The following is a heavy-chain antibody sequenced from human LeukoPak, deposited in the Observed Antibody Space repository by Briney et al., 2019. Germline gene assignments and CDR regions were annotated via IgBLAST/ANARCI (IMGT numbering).Heavy chain of an antibody. D-gene: IGHD6-13*01. Sequence: ASVKVSCKASGYTFTGYYMHWVRQAPGQGLEWMGWINPNSGGTNYAQKFQGWVTMTRDTSISTAYMELSRLRSDDTAVYYCAREASRAAAGRFPLDYWGQGTLVTVSS. CDR1: GYTFTGYY. J-gene: IGHJ4*02. V-gene: IGHV1-2*04. CDR3: AREASRAAAGRFPLDY. CDR2: INPNSGGT.